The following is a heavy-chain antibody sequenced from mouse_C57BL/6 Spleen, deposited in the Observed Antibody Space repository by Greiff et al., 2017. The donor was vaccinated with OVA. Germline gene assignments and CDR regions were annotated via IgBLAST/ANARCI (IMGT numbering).Heavy chain of an antibody. CDR3: ARSGNYLYYFDY. J-gene: IGHJ2*01. D-gene: IGHD2-1*01. V-gene: IGHV1-47*01. Sequence: VQLVESGAELVKPGASVKMSCKASGYTFTTYPIEWMKQNHGKSLEWIGNFHPYNDDTKYNEKFKGKATLTVEKSSSTVYLELSRLTSDDSAVYYCARSGNYLYYFDYWGQGTTLTVSS. CDR1: GYTFTTYP. CDR2: FHPYNDDT.